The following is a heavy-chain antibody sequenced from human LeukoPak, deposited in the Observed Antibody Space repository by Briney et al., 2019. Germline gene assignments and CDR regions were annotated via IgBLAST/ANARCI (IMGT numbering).Heavy chain of an antibody. J-gene: IGHJ5*02. CDR3: AREPSHYDSSGP. CDR2: INAGNGNT. V-gene: IGHV1-3*01. D-gene: IGHD3-22*01. CDR1: GYTFTSYA. Sequence: ASVKVSCKASGYTFTSYAMHWVRQAPGQRLEWMGWINAGNGNTKYSQKFQGRVTITRDTSASTAYMELSSLRSEDTAVYYCAREPSHYDSSGPWGQGTPVTVSS.